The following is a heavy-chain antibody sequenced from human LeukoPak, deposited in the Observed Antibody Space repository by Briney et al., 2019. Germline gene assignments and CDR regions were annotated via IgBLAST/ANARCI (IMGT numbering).Heavy chain of an antibody. CDR2: FSGSGGST. V-gene: IGHV3-23*01. Sequence: GGSLRLSCAASGFTFSDYYMSWVRQAPGKGLQWVSAFSGSGGSTYYADSVKGRFTISRDNSRNTLYLQMNSLRAEDTAVYYCARSGLSRFGFWGQGTLVTVSS. CDR1: GFTFSDYY. CDR3: ARSGLSRFGF. J-gene: IGHJ4*02. D-gene: IGHD2/OR15-2a*01.